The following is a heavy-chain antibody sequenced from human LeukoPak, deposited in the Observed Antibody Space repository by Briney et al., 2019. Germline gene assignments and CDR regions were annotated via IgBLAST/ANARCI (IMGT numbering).Heavy chain of an antibody. CDR2: IYSGGNS. CDR3: TRDQAFYGSGSYSWYFDL. V-gene: IGHV3-66*01. Sequence: GGCLRLSCAASGFNVSNHYMSWVRQAPGKGLEWVSIIYSGGNSHYADSVKGRFNLSRDTSNNTLYLQMNSLRVEDTAVYYCTRDQAFYGSGSYSWYFDLWGRGTLVTVSS. D-gene: IGHD3-10*01. CDR1: GFNVSNHY. J-gene: IGHJ2*01.